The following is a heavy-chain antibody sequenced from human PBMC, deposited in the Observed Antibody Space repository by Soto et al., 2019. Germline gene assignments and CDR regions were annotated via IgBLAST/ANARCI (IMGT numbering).Heavy chain of an antibody. CDR2: ISSSSSYI. D-gene: IGHD2-15*01. CDR3: AREDIVVVVAATHFDY. Sequence: PGGSLRLSCAASGFTFDDYAMHWVRQAPGKGLEWVSSISSSSSYIYYADSVKGRFTISRDNAKNSLYLQMNSLRAEDTAVYYCAREDIVVVVAATHFDYWGQGTLVTVSS. CDR1: GFTFDDYA. J-gene: IGHJ4*02. V-gene: IGHV3-21*01.